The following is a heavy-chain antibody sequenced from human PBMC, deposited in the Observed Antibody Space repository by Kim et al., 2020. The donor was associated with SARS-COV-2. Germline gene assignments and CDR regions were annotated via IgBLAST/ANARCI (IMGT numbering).Heavy chain of an antibody. V-gene: IGHV1-2*06. CDR1: GYTFTGYY. Sequence: ASVKVSCKASGYTFTGYYMHWVRQAPGQGLEWMGRINPNSGGTNYAQKFQGRVTMTRDTSISTAYMELSRLRSDDTAVYYCARVPLATYDFSIGWFDPWGQGTLVTVSS. J-gene: IGHJ5*02. CDR2: INPNSGGT. CDR3: ARVPLATYDFSIGWFDP. D-gene: IGHD3-3*01.